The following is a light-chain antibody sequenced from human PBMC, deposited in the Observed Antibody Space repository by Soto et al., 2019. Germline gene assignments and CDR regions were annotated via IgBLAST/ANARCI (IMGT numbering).Light chain of an antibody. CDR3: QQYCSSPWT. CDR2: GAS. J-gene: IGKJ1*01. Sequence: EIVLTQSPDTLSLSPGERATLSCRASQSVSSSYLAWYQQKPGQAPRLLIYGASSRATDIPDRFSGSGSGTDFTLTISRLESEDFAVYYCQQYCSSPWTFGQGTKVDIK. V-gene: IGKV3-20*01. CDR1: QSVSSSY.